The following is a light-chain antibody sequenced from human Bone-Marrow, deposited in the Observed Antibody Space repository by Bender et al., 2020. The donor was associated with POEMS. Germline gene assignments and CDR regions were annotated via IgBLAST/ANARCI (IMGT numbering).Light chain of an antibody. CDR3: SSFTSSSIWV. CDR2: DVN. CDR1: SSDVAGYNY. J-gene: IGLJ3*02. V-gene: IGLV2-14*03. Sequence: QSALTQPASVSGSPGQSITISCTETSSDVAGYNYVSWYQHYPGRAPKLMIYDVNIRPSGVSNRFSGSKSGNTASLTISGLQAEDEADYYCSSFTSSSIWVFGGGTKLTVL.